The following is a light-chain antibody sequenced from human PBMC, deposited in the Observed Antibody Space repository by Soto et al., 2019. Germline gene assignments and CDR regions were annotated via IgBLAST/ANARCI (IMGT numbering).Light chain of an antibody. CDR3: QSYDSSLRGWV. CDR1: NSNIGAGYD. Sequence: QSVLTQPPSVSGAPGQRVTISCTGYNSNIGAGYDVHWYQQLPGTAPKLLIYGNSNRPSGVPDRFSASKSGTSASLAITGLRAEDEADYYCQSYDSSLRGWVFGGGTKLTVL. V-gene: IGLV1-40*01. J-gene: IGLJ3*02. CDR2: GNS.